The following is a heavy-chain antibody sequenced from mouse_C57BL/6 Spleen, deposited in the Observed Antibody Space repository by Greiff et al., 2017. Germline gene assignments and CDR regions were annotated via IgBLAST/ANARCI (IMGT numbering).Heavy chain of an antibody. CDR3: TTWGYARYFDV. D-gene: IGHD3-1*01. J-gene: IGHJ1*03. CDR1: GFNIKDDY. Sequence: VQLKESGAELVRPGASVKLSCTASGFNIKDDYMHWVKQRPEQGLEWIGWIDPENGDTEYASTFQGKAPITADTSSNTAYMRLIRLASEVTAVYYCTTWGYARYFDVWGTGTTVTVSS. V-gene: IGHV14-4*01. CDR2: IDPENGDT.